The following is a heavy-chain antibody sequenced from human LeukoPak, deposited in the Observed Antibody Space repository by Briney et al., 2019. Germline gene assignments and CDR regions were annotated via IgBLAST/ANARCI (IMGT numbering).Heavy chain of an antibody. CDR1: GGSISSSSYY. D-gene: IGHD2-2*01. V-gene: IGHV4-39*01. CDR3: ARQGTLWYQPALDY. CDR2: IYYSGST. Sequence: SETLSLTCTVSGGSISSSSYYWGWIRQPPGKGLEWIGSIYYSGSTYYNPSLKSRVTISVDTSKNQFSLKLSSVTAADTAVYYCARQGTLWYQPALDYWGQGTLVTVSS. J-gene: IGHJ4*02.